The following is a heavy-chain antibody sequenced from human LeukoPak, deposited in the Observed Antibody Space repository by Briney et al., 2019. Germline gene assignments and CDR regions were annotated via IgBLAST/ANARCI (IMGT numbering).Heavy chain of an antibody. CDR1: GFTFSDYY. Sequence: PGGSLRLSCAASGFTFSDYYMSWVRQAPGKGLEWVSYISSSGSTIYYADSVKGRFTISRDNAKNSLYLQMNSLRAEDTAVYYCARDKKWQQLNYFDYWGQGTLVTVSS. CDR2: ISSSGSTI. J-gene: IGHJ4*02. V-gene: IGHV3-11*04. D-gene: IGHD6-13*01. CDR3: ARDKKWQQLNYFDY.